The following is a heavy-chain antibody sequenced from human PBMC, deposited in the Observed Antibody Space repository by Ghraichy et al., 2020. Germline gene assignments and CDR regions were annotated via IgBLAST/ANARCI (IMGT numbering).Heavy chain of an antibody. D-gene: IGHD3-22*01. CDR2: IKQDGSEK. CDR3: ARDLRVDYYDSSGPFDY. Sequence: GGSLRLSCAASGFTFSSYWMSWVRQAPGKGLEWVANIKQDGSEKYYVDSVKGRFTISRDNAKNSLYLQMNSLRAEDTAVYYCARDLRVDYYDSSGPFDYWGQGTLVTVSS. J-gene: IGHJ4*02. V-gene: IGHV3-7*01. CDR1: GFTFSSYW.